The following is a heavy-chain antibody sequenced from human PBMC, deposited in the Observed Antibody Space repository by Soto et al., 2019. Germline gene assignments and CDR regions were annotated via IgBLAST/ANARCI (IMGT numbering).Heavy chain of an antibody. V-gene: IGHV3-72*01. CDR1: GFTFSDHQ. J-gene: IGHJ6*04. Sequence: EVQLVESGGGLVQPGGSLRLSCAVSGFTFSDHQMDWVRQAPGKGLEWVGRSRDKGEAYSTVYAASVEGRFTISRDDSRNSLYLQMNSLKTEDTAVYYCAEIRLGMDVWGKGTTVTVSS. CDR3: AEIRLGMDV. CDR2: SRDKGEAYST.